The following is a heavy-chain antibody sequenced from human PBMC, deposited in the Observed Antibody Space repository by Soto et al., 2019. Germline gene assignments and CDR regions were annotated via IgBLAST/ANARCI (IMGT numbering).Heavy chain of an antibody. CDR1: GGTFSSYA. V-gene: IGHV1-69*12. CDR3: ASHYDSSGYYYRGLDY. J-gene: IGHJ4*02. CDR2: IIPIFGTA. Sequence: QVQLVQSGAEVKKPGSSVKVSCKASGGTFSSYAISWVRQAPGQGLEWMGGIIPIFGTADYAQKFQGRVTITADESTRTAYMELSSLRDEDTAVYYCASHYDSSGYYYRGLDYWGQGTLVTVSS. D-gene: IGHD3-22*01.